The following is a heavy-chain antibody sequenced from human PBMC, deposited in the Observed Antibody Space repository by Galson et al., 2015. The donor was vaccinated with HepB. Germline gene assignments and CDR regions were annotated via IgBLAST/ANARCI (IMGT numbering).Heavy chain of an antibody. CDR2: IYYSGST. CDR1: GTSISSYY. CDR3: AAGDYGGNRLHY. D-gene: IGHD4-23*01. J-gene: IGHJ4*02. V-gene: IGHV4-59*01. Sequence: SETLSLTCTVSGTSISSYYWSWIRQPPGKGLEWIGYIYYSGSTKYNPSLKSRVTISVDTSKNQFSLKLSSVTAADTAVYYCAAGDYGGNRLHYWGQGTLVTVSS.